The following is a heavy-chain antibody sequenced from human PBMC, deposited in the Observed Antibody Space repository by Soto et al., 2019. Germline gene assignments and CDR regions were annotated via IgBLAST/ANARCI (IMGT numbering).Heavy chain of an antibody. J-gene: IGHJ6*02. CDR3: ARVRRDYYYYGMDV. V-gene: IGHV4-39*07. CDR1: GGSISSSSYY. Sequence: SETLSLTCTVSGGSISSSSYYWGWIRQPPGKGLEWIGSIYYSGSTYYNPSLKSRVTISVDTSKNQFSLKLSSVTAADTAVYYCARVRRDYYYYGMDVWGQGTTVTVSS. CDR2: IYYSGST.